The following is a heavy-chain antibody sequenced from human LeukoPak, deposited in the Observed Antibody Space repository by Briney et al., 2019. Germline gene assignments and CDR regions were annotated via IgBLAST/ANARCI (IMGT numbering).Heavy chain of an antibody. V-gene: IGHV1-2*02. CDR3: ARASHARYYYDSSGFGDFDY. CDR2: INPNSGGT. Sequence: ASVKVSCKASGYTFTGYYMHWVRQAPGQGLERMGWINPNSGGTNYAQKFQGRVTMTRDTSISTAYMELSRLRSDDTAVYYCARASHARYYYDSSGFGDFDYWGQGTLVTVSS. J-gene: IGHJ4*02. D-gene: IGHD3-22*01. CDR1: GYTFTGYY.